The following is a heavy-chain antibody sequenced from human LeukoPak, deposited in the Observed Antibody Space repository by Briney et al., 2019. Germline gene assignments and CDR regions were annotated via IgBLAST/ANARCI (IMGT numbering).Heavy chain of an antibody. J-gene: IGHJ4*02. CDR3: AKAFNYGSGYNYKTFDS. V-gene: IGHV1-2*02. CDR2: INPNSGGT. CDR1: GYTFTGYY. D-gene: IGHD3-10*01. Sequence: GASVKVSCKASGYTFTGYYMHWVRQAPGQGLEWMGWINPNSGGTNYAQKFQGRVTMTRDTSISTAYMELSRLRSDDTALYYCAKAFNYGSGYNYKTFDSWGQGTLVTVSS.